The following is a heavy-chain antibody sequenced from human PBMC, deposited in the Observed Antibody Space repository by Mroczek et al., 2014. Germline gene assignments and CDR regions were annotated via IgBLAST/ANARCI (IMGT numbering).Heavy chain of an antibody. CDR2: ISYDGSNK. Sequence: VQLVESGGGVVQPGRSLRLSCAASGFTFSSYGMHWVRQAPGKGLEWVAVISYDGSNKYYADSVKGRFTISRDNSKNTLYLQMNSLRAEDTAVYYCAKDYRGLSQLWFTYYFDYWGQGTPGH. J-gene: IGHJ4*02. D-gene: IGHD5-18*01. CDR1: GFTFSSYG. CDR3: AKDYRGLSQLWFTYYFDY. V-gene: IGHV3-30*18.